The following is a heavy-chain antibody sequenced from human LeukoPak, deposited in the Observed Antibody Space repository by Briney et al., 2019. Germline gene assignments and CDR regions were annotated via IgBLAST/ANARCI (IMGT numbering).Heavy chain of an antibody. CDR1: GFTFSSYS. D-gene: IGHD3-10*01. V-gene: IGHV3-21*01. Sequence: GGSLRLSCAASGFTFSSYSMNWVRQAPGKRLEWVSSISSSSSYIYYADSVKGRFTISRDNSKNTLYLQMNSLRAEDTAVYYCARGRFGEFDYWGQGTLVTVSS. CDR2: ISSSSSYI. J-gene: IGHJ4*02. CDR3: ARGRFGEFDY.